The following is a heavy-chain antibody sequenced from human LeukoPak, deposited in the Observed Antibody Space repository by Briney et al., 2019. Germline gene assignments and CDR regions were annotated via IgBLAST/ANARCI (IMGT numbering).Heavy chain of an antibody. J-gene: IGHJ4*01. CDR3: ARQDYYDSSGYYL. CDR2: IYPDDSNT. V-gene: IGHV5-51*01. D-gene: IGHD3-22*01. Sequence: GESLKISCQGSGYNFPIYWIGWVRQMPGQGLEWMGIIYPDDSNTIYGPSFQGQVTISADKSINTAYLEWSSLKASDTAMYYCARQDYYDSSGYYLWXXXTLVTVSS. CDR1: GYNFPIYW.